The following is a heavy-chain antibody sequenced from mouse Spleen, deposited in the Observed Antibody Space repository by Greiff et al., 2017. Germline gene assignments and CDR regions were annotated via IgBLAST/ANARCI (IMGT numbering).Heavy chain of an antibody. CDR1: GYTFTDYE. D-gene: IGHD2-1*01. CDR3: TRTSYGNFLYAMDY. V-gene: IGHV1-15*01. CDR2: IDPETGGT. Sequence: VQGVESGAELVRPGASVTLSCKASGYTFTDYEMHWVKQTPVHGLEWIGAIDPETGGTAYNQKFKGKAILTADKSSSTAYMELRSLTSEDSAVYYCTRTSYGNFLYAMDYWGQGTSVTVSS. J-gene: IGHJ4*01.